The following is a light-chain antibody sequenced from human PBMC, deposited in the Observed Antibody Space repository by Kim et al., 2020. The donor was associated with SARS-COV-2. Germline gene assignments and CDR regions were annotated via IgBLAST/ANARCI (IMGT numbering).Light chain of an antibody. CDR2: NTD. J-gene: IGLJ2*01. V-gene: IGLV7-46*01. CDR1: TGTLTGGHF. CDR3: LLSYGDTRKI. Sequence: GGAGTLAGGTNTGTLTGGHFTYWFQQKPCQAPGALIYNTDYRYSWTPARFSGSLLGGKAALTLSDAQAEDEADYYCLLSYGDTRKIFGGGTQLTVL.